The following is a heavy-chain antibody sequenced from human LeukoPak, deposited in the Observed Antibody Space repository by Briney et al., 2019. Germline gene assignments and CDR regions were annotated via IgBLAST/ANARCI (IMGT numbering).Heavy chain of an antibody. V-gene: IGHV4-34*01. D-gene: IGHD6-13*01. CDR2: INHSGST. CDR3: ARGKPSQHSRSWYGYNWFDP. CDR1: GGSFSGYY. J-gene: IGHJ5*02. Sequence: PETLSLTCAVYGGSFSGYYWSWIRQPPGKGLEWIGEINHSGSTNYNPSLKSRVTISVDTSKNQFSLKLSSVTAADTAVYYCARGKPSQHSRSWYGYNWFDPWGQGTLVTVSS.